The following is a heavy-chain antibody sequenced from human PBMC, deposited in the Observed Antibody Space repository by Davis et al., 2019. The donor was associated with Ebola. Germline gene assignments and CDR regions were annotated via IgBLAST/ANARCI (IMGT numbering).Heavy chain of an antibody. V-gene: IGHV3-33*01. CDR3: ARPGVGAPGFDP. Sequence: GESLKISCAASGFTFSSYGMHWVRQAPGKGLEWVAVIWYDGSNKYYADSVKGRFTISRDNSKNTLYLQMNSLRAEDTAVYYCARPGVGAPGFDPWGQGTLVTVSS. J-gene: IGHJ5*02. D-gene: IGHD1-26*01. CDR2: IWYDGSNK. CDR1: GFTFSSYG.